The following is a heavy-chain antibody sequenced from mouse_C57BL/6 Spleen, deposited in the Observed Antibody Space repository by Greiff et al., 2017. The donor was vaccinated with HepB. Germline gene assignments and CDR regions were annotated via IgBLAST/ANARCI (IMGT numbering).Heavy chain of an antibody. J-gene: IGHJ1*03. Sequence: LVESGPELVKPGASVKISCKASGYAFSSSWMNWVKQRPGKGLEWIGRIYPGDGDTNYNGKFKGKATLTADKSSSTAYMQLSSLTSEDSAVYFCARYPSSHWYFDVWGTGTTVTVSS. CDR2: IYPGDGDT. CDR3: ARYPSSHWYFDV. D-gene: IGHD1-1*01. V-gene: IGHV1-82*01. CDR1: GYAFSSSW.